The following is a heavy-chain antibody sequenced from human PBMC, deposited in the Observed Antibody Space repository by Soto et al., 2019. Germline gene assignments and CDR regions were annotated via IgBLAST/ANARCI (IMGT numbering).Heavy chain of an antibody. D-gene: IGHD2-2*02. CDR2: ISGSGGST. J-gene: IGHJ6*02. CDR1: GFTFSSYA. V-gene: IGHV3-23*01. CDR3: AKVEYCSSTSCYTAYYYYYGMDV. Sequence: EVQLLESGGGLVQPGGSLRLSCTASGFTFSSYAMSWVRQAPGKGLEWDSAISGSGGSTYYADSVKGRFTISRDNSKNTLYLQMNSLRAEDTAVYYCAKVEYCSSTSCYTAYYYYYGMDVWGQGTTVSVSS.